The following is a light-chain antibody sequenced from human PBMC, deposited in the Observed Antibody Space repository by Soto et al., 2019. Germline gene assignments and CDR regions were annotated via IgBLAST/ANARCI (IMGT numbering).Light chain of an antibody. CDR2: GNI. V-gene: IGLV1-40*01. Sequence: QSVLTQPPSVSGAPGQRVAISCAGTSSNIGAGYDVHWYQHLPGTAPKLLIFGNINRPAGVPDRFSGSKSGTSTSLAITGLQAADEGYYYCQTYDTGVSGSIFGGGTKLTVL. CDR3: QTYDTGVSGSI. CDR1: SSNIGAGYD. J-gene: IGLJ2*01.